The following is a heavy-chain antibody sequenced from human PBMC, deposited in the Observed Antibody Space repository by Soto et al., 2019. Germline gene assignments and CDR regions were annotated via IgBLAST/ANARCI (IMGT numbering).Heavy chain of an antibody. D-gene: IGHD1-26*01. J-gene: IGHJ4*02. CDR1: GFTFSSYG. CDR3: AKDMVRRIVGATNGY. CDR2: ISYDGSNK. V-gene: IGHV3-30*18. Sequence: QVQLVESGGGVVQPGRSLRLSCAASGFTFSSYGMHWVRQAPGKGLEWVAVISYDGSNKYYADSVKGRFTISRDNSKNPLYLQMNSLRAEDTAVYYCAKDMVRRIVGATNGYWGQGTLVTVSS.